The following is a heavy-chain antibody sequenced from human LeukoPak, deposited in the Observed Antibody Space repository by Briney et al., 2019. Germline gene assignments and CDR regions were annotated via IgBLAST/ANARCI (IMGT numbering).Heavy chain of an antibody. Sequence: PGGSLRLSCAASGFTFSSYWMSWVRQAPGKGLEWVANIKQDGSEKYYVDSVKGRFSISRDNAKNSLYLQMNSLRAEDTAVYFCTTSTTGHPYYFEYWGQGTLVTVSS. J-gene: IGHJ4*02. CDR3: TTSTTGHPYYFEY. CDR1: GFTFSSYW. V-gene: IGHV3-7*05. D-gene: IGHD2-8*02. CDR2: IKQDGSEK.